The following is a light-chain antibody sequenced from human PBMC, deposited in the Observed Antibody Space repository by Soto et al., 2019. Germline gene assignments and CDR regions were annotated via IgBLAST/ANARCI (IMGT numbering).Light chain of an antibody. V-gene: IGLV3-1*01. CDR1: KLGERF. CDR2: QDN. J-gene: IGLJ2*01. Sequence: SYELTQPPSVSVSPGQTASITCSGDKLGERFACWYQQKPGQSPILVIYQDNRRPSGIPERFSGSNSGNTATLSISGTQAMDEADYYCQAWDDITGVVFGGGTKLTVL. CDR3: QAWDDITGVV.